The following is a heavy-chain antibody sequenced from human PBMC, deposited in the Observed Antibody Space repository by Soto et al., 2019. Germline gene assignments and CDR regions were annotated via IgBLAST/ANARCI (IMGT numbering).Heavy chain of an antibody. CDR1: GFTFSNYA. V-gene: IGHV3-23*01. CDR3: AKEKISTSCCNWFDP. Sequence: GGSLRLSCVASGFTFSNYAMSWVRQAPGKGLEWVSTIRGSGGGVSGSGGTTYYADSVKGRFTISRDNSKNTLYLQMNSLRAEDTAVYYCAKEKISTSCCNWFDPWGQGTLVTVSS. D-gene: IGHD2-2*01. J-gene: IGHJ5*02. CDR2: IRGSGGGVSGSGGTT.